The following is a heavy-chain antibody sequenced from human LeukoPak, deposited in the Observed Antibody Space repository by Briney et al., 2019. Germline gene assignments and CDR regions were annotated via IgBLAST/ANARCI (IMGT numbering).Heavy chain of an antibody. CDR1: GGTFSSYA. Sequence: GASVKVSCKASGGTFSSYAISWVRQAPGQGLEWMGRIIPIFGIANYAQKFQGRVTITADKSTSTAYMELSSLRSEDTAVYYCARVGSSWSTAFDYWGQEPWSPSPQ. J-gene: IGHJ4*01. V-gene: IGHV1-69*04. D-gene: IGHD6-13*01. CDR3: ARVGSSWSTAFDY. CDR2: IIPIFGIA.